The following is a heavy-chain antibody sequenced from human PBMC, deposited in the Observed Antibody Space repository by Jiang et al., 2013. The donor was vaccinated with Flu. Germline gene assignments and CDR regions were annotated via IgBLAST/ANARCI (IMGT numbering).Heavy chain of an antibody. J-gene: IGHJ4*01. D-gene: IGHD3-10*01. CDR1: GFTFSDYD. CDR3: ARDASGTQDFDY. CDR2: ITGGGETK. V-gene: IGHV3-48*02. Sequence: LSCVASGFTFSDYDMNWVRQAPGKGLEWVSFITGGGETKTYADSVKGRFAISRDNTRNSLYLQLNSLRDEDTAIYYCARDASGTQDFDYWGQGTLISVSS.